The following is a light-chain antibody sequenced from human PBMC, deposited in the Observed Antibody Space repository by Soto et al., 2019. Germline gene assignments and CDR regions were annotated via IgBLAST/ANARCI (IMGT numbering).Light chain of an antibody. CDR2: GAS. Sequence: IEMTQSPATLSVSPGERATLSCRASQSVSSNLAWYQQKPGQAPRLLIYGASTRATGIPARFSGSGSGTEFTLTISSLQSDDFATYYCQQYHSYRTFGQGTKVDIK. J-gene: IGKJ1*01. CDR1: QSVSSN. CDR3: QQYHSYRT. V-gene: IGKV3-15*01.